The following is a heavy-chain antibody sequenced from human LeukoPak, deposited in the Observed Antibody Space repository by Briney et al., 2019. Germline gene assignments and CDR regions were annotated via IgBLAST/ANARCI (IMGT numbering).Heavy chain of an antibody. J-gene: IGHJ4*02. CDR1: GLSFSDYW. Sequence: PGGSLRLSCAASGLSFSDYWMHWVRQAPGKGLVWVSRINIDGSTTTYADSVKGRFTISRDNAKNTVYLQMNSLRAEDTAVYYCARDWMEGASFEIQGPVDYWGQGTLVTVSS. CDR2: INIDGSTT. V-gene: IGHV3-74*01. CDR3: ARDWMEGASFEIQGPVDY. D-gene: IGHD1-26*01.